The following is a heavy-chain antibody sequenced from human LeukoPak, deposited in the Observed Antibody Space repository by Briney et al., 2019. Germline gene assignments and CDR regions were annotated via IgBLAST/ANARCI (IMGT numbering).Heavy chain of an antibody. Sequence: GGSLRLSCIASGFSFSGYAMSWVRQAPGEGLEWVAKINQDGTEKAYVDSVRGRFTISRDNAKNSLFLQMNSLRAEDTAVYYCARGPLIAAAGTWWGQGTLVTVSS. D-gene: IGHD6-13*01. CDR1: GFSFSGYA. J-gene: IGHJ4*02. CDR3: ARGPLIAAAGTW. V-gene: IGHV3-7*03. CDR2: INQDGTEK.